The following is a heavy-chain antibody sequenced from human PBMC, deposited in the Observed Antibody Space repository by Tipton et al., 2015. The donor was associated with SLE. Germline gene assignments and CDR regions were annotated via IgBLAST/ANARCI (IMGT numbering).Heavy chain of an antibody. J-gene: IGHJ4*02. D-gene: IGHD2-21*02. CDR2: IDYSGRT. V-gene: IGHV4-39*01. CDR3: ARLGVVVTAIDY. Sequence: TLSLTCTVSGGSITSSGFYWGWFRQPPGKGLEWIGSIDYSGRTYYTPSLKSQLTISVDTSENQFSLKLNSVTAADTAVYYCARLGVVVTAIDYWGQGTLVTVSS. CDR1: GGSITSSGFY.